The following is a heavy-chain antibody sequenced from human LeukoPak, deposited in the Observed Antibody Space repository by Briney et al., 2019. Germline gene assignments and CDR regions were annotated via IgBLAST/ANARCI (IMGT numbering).Heavy chain of an antibody. CDR2: TRYDGSNK. V-gene: IGHV3-30*02. CDR3: AKDTGYYYDSSGYYVNYFDY. Sequence: GGSLRLSCAASGFTFSSYGMHWVRQAPGKGLEWVAFTRYDGSNKYYADSVKGRFTISRDNSKNTLYLQMNSLRAEDTAVYYCAKDTGYYYDSSGYYVNYFDYWGQGTLVTVSS. J-gene: IGHJ4*02. CDR1: GFTFSSYG. D-gene: IGHD3-22*01.